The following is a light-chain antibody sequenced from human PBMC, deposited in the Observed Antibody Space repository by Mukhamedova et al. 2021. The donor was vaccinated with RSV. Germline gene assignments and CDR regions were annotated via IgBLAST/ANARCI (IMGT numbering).Light chain of an antibody. CDR1: QNVSIF. CDR3: QQHSIWPIT. V-gene: IGKV3-11*01. CDR2: GAT. Sequence: TLSCRASQNVSIFLNWYRQKPGQPPTVLIYGATGRATRTPSSISGSGSGTDFTLTISDLRSEDFAIYFCQQHSIWPITFGQGTRL. J-gene: IGKJ5*01.